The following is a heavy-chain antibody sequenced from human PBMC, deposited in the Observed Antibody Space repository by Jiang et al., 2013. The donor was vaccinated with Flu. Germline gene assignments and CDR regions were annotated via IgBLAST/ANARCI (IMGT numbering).Heavy chain of an antibody. J-gene: IGHJ6*04. Sequence: GAEVKKPGASVSVSCKASTYTFTGYYIHWVRQAPGQGLEWMGWIDPKSGDTNYAQKFQGWVTMTRDTSISTVYMELSRLRSDDTAVYYCAREPPGYCSAGNCYKYGMDVWGKGTTVTVSS. CDR1: TYTFTGYY. CDR2: IDPKSGDT. V-gene: IGHV1-2*04. D-gene: IGHD2-15*01. CDR3: AREPPGYCSAGNCYKYGMDV.